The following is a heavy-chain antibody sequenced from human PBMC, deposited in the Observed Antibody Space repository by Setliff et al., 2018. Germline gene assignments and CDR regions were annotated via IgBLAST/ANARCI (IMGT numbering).Heavy chain of an antibody. J-gene: IGHJ6*03. V-gene: IGHV3-48*01. Sequence: GALRLSCAASGFTFSRYAMNWVRQTPGKGLEWVSYISASSANIQYADAVRGRFTVSRDKARNSLYLQMNSLRGDDAAVYYCASDPAYASSLYYYLEVWGKGTTVTVSS. CDR2: ISASSANI. CDR3: ASDPAYASSLYYYLEV. CDR1: GFTFSRYA. D-gene: IGHD6-13*01.